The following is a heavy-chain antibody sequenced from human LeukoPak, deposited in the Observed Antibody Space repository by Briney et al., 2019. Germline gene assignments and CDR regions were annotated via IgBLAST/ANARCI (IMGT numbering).Heavy chain of an antibody. CDR2: IKQDGSEK. CDR3: ARDYYGSGSCYSRGFDY. V-gene: IGHV3-7*03. J-gene: IGHJ4*02. Sequence: PGGSLRLSCAASGFTFSSYWMSWVRQAPGKGLEWVANIKQDGSEKYYVDSVKGRFTISRDNAKNSLYLQMNSLRAEDTAVYYCARDYYGSGSCYSRGFDYWGQGTLVTVSS. D-gene: IGHD3-10*01. CDR1: GFTFSSYW.